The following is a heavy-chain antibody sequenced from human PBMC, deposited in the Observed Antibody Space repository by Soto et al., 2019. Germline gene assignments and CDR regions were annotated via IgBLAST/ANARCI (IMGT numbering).Heavy chain of an antibody. D-gene: IGHD6-13*01. V-gene: IGHV3-53*01. Sequence: GGSLRLSCAASGFTFSSYGMHWVRQAPGKGLEWVSLIFAGGRTYYADSVKGRFTISRDNSKNTLYLQMNSLSAEDTGVYYCARERVTAAGTHDAIDIWSQGTMVTVSS. CDR2: IFAGGRT. J-gene: IGHJ3*02. CDR1: GFTFSSYG. CDR3: ARERVTAAGTHDAIDI.